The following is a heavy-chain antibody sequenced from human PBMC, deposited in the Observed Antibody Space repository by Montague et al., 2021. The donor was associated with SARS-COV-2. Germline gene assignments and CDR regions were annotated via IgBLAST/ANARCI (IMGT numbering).Heavy chain of an antibody. J-gene: IGHJ6*02. V-gene: IGHV6-1*01. D-gene: IGHD4-17*01. Sequence: QNDYAVSVSSRITINPDTSKNQFSLHLNSVPPEDTAAYYCSRGTLRFGMDVWGQGTTVTVSS. CDR3: SRGTLRFGMDV. CDR2: QN.